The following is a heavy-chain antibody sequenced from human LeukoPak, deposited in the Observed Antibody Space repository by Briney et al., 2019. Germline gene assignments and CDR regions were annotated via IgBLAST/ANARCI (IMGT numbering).Heavy chain of an antibody. CDR1: GGTFSSYA. CDR2: IIPILGIA. J-gene: IGHJ4*02. CDR3: ASSIVVVPAAMDY. D-gene: IGHD2-2*01. Sequence: GSSVKVSCKASGGTFSSYAISWVRQAPGQGLEWMGRIIPILGIANYAQKFQGRVTITTDESTSTAYMELSSLRSEDTAVYYCASSIVVVPAAMDYWGQGTLVTVSS. V-gene: IGHV1-69*04.